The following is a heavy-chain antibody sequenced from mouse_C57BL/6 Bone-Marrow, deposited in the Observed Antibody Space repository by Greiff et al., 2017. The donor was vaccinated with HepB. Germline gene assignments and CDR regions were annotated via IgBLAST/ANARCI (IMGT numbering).Heavy chain of an antibody. D-gene: IGHD2-5*01. CDR1: GFSLTSYG. J-gene: IGHJ4*01. CDR3: AKNNHSNGAMDY. CDR2: IWSGGST. V-gene: IGHV2-5*01. Sequence: QVHVKQSGPGLVQPSQSLSITCTVSGFSLTSYGVHWVRQSPGKGLEWLGVIWSGGSTDYDAAFMSRLSITKDNSKSQVFLKMNSLQADDTAIYYCAKNNHSNGAMDYWGQGTSVTVSS.